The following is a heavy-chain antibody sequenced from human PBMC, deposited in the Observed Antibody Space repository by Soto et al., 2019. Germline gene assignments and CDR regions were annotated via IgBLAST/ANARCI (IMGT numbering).Heavy chain of an antibody. Sequence: QVQLVQSGAEVKKPGSSVRVSCKVSGGSFRNYGITWVRQSPGQGLEWMGGIMPVLGTAVYAQKFQGRVTISGDELTTTASLELRSLSSDDTAVYFCARARDYDLLTAREYALDVWGQGTTVTV. CDR2: IMPVLGTA. CDR1: GGSFRNYG. D-gene: IGHD3-9*01. CDR3: ARARDYDLLTAREYALDV. V-gene: IGHV1-69*01. J-gene: IGHJ6*02.